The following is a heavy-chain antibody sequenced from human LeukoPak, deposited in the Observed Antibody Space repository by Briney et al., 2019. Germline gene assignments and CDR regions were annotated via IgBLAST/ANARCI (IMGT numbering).Heavy chain of an antibody. J-gene: IGHJ4*02. Sequence: GESLRLSCEASGFIFSNYGMHWVRQAPGKGLEWLALIWYDGQTKFYADPVKGRFTISRDNSGNTLFLHMTSLRVEDTAIYYCAREWGRIAVAGGPGYWGQGALVTVSS. D-gene: IGHD6-19*01. CDR3: AREWGRIAVAGGPGY. V-gene: IGHV3-33*01. CDR2: IWYDGQTK. CDR1: GFIFSNYG.